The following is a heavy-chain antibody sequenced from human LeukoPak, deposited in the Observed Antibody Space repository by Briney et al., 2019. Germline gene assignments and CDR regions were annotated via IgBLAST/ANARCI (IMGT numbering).Heavy chain of an antibody. Sequence: PSETLSLTCTVSGDSMSSSSYYWGWIRQPPGKGLEWIGSIYHSGSTYYNPSLKSRVTISVDTSKNQFSLKLSSVTAADTAVYYCARVLGFRSPGKVDYWGQGTLVTVSS. CDR1: GDSMSSSSYY. D-gene: IGHD3-16*01. J-gene: IGHJ4*02. CDR3: ARVLGFRSPGKVDY. V-gene: IGHV4-39*07. CDR2: IYHSGST.